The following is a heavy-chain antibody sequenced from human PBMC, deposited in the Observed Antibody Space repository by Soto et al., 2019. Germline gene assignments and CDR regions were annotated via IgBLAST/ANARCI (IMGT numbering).Heavy chain of an antibody. D-gene: IGHD3-9*01. V-gene: IGHV3-7*01. J-gene: IGHJ4*02. CDR1: GFTFSSYW. CDR3: ARVLRDILTGYYEKTFDY. CDR2: IKQDGSEN. Sequence: EVQLVESGGGLVQPGGSLRLSCAASGFTFSSYWMSWVRQAPGKGLEWVANIKQDGSENYYVDSVKGRFTISRDNAKNPLYVQMTSLRAEDTAVYYCARVLRDILTGYYEKTFDYWGQGTLVTVSS.